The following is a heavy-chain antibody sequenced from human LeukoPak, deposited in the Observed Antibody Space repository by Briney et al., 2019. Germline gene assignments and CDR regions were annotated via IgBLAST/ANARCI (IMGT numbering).Heavy chain of an antibody. V-gene: IGHV1-69*13. CDR1: GGTFSSYA. J-gene: IGHJ6*02. CDR2: IIPIFGTA. CDR3: ARDRGSYYYCGMDV. Sequence: ASVKVSCKASGGTFSSYAISWVRQAPGQGLEWMGGIIPIFGTANYAQKFQGRVTITADESTSTAYMELSSLRSEDTAVYYCARDRGSYYYCGMDVWGQGTTVTVSS.